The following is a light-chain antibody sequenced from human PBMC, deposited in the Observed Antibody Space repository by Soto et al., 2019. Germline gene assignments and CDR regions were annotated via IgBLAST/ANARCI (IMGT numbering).Light chain of an antibody. CDR1: QTVSKF. CDR3: QQTYSLPRN. Sequence: DVQMTQSPSSLSASVGDSVTIACRASQTVSKFVNWYQQKPGKVPDLLIYSASTLYSGVPSRFSGSGSGTEFTLTISNLQPEDFATYYCQQTYSLPRNFAQGTKVDIK. J-gene: IGKJ1*01. V-gene: IGKV1-39*01. CDR2: SAS.